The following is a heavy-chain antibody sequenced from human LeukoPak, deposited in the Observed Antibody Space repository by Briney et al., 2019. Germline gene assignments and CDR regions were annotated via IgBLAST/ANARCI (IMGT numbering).Heavy chain of an antibody. CDR1: GYRFTSYW. D-gene: IGHD3-22*01. J-gene: IGHJ4*02. CDR2: IYPADSDT. CDR3: ARRAFDSSTYYYWSYFDY. Sequence: GESLKISFKVSGYRFTSYWIAWGRPMPGKGLELMGIIYPADSDTKYSQSFQGQVTISDDKSITTAYLQLNSLKATDTAMYYCARRAFDSSTYYYWSYFDYWGQGTLVTVSS. V-gene: IGHV5-51*01.